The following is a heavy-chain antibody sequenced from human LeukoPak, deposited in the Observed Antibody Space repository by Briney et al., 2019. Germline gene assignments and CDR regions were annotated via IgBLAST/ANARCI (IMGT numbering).Heavy chain of an antibody. D-gene: IGHD3-10*01. V-gene: IGHV3-30-3*01. CDR3: AKDRALQWFGKFPPYFDY. CDR1: GFTFSSYA. CDR2: ISYDGSNK. Sequence: TGGSLRLSCAASGFTFSSYAMHRVRQAPGKGLEWVAVISYDGSNKYYADSVKGRFTISRDNSKNTLYLQMNSLRAEDTAVYYCAKDRALQWFGKFPPYFDYWGQGTLVTVSS. J-gene: IGHJ4*02.